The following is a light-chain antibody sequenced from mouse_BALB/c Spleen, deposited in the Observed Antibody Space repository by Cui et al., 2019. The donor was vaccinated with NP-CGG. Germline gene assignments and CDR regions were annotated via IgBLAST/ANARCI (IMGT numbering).Light chain of an antibody. V-gene: IGLV1*01. CDR1: TGAVTTSNY. CDR2: GTN. CDR3: ALWYSNHWV. J-gene: IGLJ1*01. Sequence: QAVLTQESALTTSPGKTVTLTCRSSTGAVTTSNYANWVQEKPDQLFTGLIGGTNNRAPGVPARFSGSLIGDKAALTITGAQTEDEAIYFCALWYSNHWVFGGGTKLTVL.